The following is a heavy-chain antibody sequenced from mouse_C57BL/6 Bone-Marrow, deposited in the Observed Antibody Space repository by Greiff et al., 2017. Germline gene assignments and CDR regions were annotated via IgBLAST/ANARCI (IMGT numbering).Heavy chain of an antibody. V-gene: IGHV1-54*01. J-gene: IGHJ1*03. Sequence: VQLQQSGAELVRPGTSVKVSCKASGYAFTNYLIEWVKQRPGQGLEWIGVINPGSGGTNYNEKFKGKATLTADKTSSTAYMQLSRLTSEDSAVYFCAREGETHWYFDVWGTGTTVTVSS. CDR2: INPGSGGT. CDR1: GYAFTNYL. CDR3: AREGETHWYFDV.